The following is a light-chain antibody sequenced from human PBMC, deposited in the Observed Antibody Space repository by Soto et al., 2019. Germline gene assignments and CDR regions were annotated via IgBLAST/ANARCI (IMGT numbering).Light chain of an antibody. Sequence: QSVLTQPPSVSAAPGQTVTISCSGSRSNIGNNYVSWYQQLPGTAPKLLIYDNNKRPSGIPDRFSGSKSGTSATLGITGLQTGDEADYYCGTWDSSLSAGVFGGGTPLTVL. V-gene: IGLV1-51*01. CDR1: RSNIGNNY. CDR2: DNN. J-gene: IGLJ2*01. CDR3: GTWDSSLSAGV.